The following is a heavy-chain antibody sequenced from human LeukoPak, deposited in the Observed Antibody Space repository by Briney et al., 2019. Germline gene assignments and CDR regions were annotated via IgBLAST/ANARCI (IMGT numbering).Heavy chain of an antibody. D-gene: IGHD2-21*01. Sequence: GGSLRLSCAASGFTFSSYGMHWVRQAPGKGLEWVAVISYDGSNKYYADSVKGRFTISRDNSKNTLYLQMNSLRAEDTAVYYCAREVAPLYFHYGMDVWGEGTTVTVSS. V-gene: IGHV3-30*03. CDR1: GFTFSSYG. J-gene: IGHJ6*01. CDR3: AREVAPLYFHYGMDV. CDR2: ISYDGSNK.